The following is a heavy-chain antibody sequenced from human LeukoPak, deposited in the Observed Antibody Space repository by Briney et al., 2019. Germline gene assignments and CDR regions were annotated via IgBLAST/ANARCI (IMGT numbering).Heavy chain of an antibody. CDR1: GVSISSSSYY. D-gene: IGHD3-16*01. J-gene: IGHJ4*02. V-gene: IGHV4-39*01. Sequence: SSETLSLTCTVSGVSISSSSYYWGWIRQPPGKGLEWIGSIYYSGSTYYNPSLKSRVTISVDTSKNQFSLKLSSVTAADTAVYYCARHGGIDYWGQGTLVTVSS. CDR2: IYYSGST. CDR3: ARHGGIDY.